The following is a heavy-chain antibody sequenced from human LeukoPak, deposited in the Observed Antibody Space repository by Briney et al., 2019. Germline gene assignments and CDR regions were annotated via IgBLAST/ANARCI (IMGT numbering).Heavy chain of an antibody. CDR1: GYSISSGYF. D-gene: IGHD3-9*01. CDR3: ARLGRDYDILTGYYHPPL. J-gene: IGHJ4*02. Sequence: SETLSLTCSVSGYSISSGYFWSWIRQPPGKGLEWIGYIYYSGSTNYNPSLKSRVTISVDTSKNQFSLRLSSVTAADTAVYYCARLGRDYDILTGYYHPPLWGQGTLVTVSS. V-gene: IGHV4-59*08. CDR2: IYYSGST.